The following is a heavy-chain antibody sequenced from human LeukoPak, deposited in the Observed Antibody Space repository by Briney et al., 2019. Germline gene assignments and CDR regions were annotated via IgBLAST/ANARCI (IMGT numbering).Heavy chain of an antibody. J-gene: IGHJ4*02. CDR2: INSDGSST. CDR1: GFTFSSYW. CDR3: ARVDSSSFSQN. Sequence: GGSLRLSCAATGFTFSSYWMHWVRQGPGKGLVWVSRINSDGSSTTYADSVKGRFTISRDNAKNSLYLQMNSLRAEDTAVYYCARVDSSSFSQNWGQGTLVTVSS. D-gene: IGHD6-13*01. V-gene: IGHV3-74*01.